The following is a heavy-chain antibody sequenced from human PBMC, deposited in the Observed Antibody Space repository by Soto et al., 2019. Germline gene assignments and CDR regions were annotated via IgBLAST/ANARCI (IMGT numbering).Heavy chain of an antibody. CDR3: ARLSQLRSKPGIDY. CDR1: GGSISSGGYY. V-gene: IGHV4-31*03. Sequence: SETLSLTCTVSGGSISSGGYYWSWIRQHPGKGLEWIGYIYYSGSTYYNPSLKSRVTISVDTSKNQFSLKLSSVTAADTAVYYCARLSQLRSKPGIDYWGQGTLVTVSS. D-gene: IGHD3-3*01. CDR2: IYYSGST. J-gene: IGHJ4*02.